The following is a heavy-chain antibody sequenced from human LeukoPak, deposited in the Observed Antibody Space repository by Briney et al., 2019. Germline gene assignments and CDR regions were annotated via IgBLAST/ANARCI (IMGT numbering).Heavy chain of an antibody. V-gene: IGHV3-23*01. D-gene: IGHD2-15*01. CDR3: AKWWAEDYSYYYLDV. J-gene: IGHJ6*03. CDR1: GFSFNKYG. CDR2: ISGTGGGT. Sequence: PGGSLRLSCAGSGFSFNKYGLSWVRQTPGKGLEWVSSISGTGGGTHYAASVRGRFTISRDNSKNTVYLQMNSLRAEDTAVYYCAKWWAEDYSYYYLDVWGNGTTVTVSS.